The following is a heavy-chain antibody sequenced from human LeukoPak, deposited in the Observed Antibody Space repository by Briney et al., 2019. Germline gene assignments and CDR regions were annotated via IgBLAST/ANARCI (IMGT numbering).Heavy chain of an antibody. Sequence: SETLSLTCTVSGGSISSYYWSWIRQPPGKGLEWIGYIYYSGSTNYNPSLKSRVTISVDTSKNQFSLNLNSVTAAGTAVYYCAREDSELRYFDWSPTRFDYWGQGTLVTVSS. V-gene: IGHV4-59*12. CDR2: IYYSGST. CDR3: AREDSELRYFDWSPTRFDY. CDR1: GGSISSYY. D-gene: IGHD3-9*01. J-gene: IGHJ4*02.